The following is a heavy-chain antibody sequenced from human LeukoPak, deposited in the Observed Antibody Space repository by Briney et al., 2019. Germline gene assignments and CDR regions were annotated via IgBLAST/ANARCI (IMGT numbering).Heavy chain of an antibody. CDR1: GFTFSSYG. Sequence: GGSLRLSCAASGFTFSSYGMHWVRQATGKGLEWVSRIGTAGDTYYPGSVKGRFTISRENAKNSLYLQMNSLRAGDTAVYYCARASGSYRGDYYFGMAVWGQGTTVTVSS. J-gene: IGHJ6*02. V-gene: IGHV3-13*04. D-gene: IGHD3-10*01. CDR2: IGTAGDT. CDR3: ARASGSYRGDYYFGMAV.